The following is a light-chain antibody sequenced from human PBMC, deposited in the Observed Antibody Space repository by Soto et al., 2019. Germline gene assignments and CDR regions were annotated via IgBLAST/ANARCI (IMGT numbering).Light chain of an antibody. J-gene: IGKJ4*01. V-gene: IGKV3-11*01. CDR2: DAS. CDR1: QSVTRF. CDR3: QQSNYWPLT. Sequence: EIVLTQSPATLSLSPGERATLSCRASQSVTRFLAWYQQKPGQAPRLLIYDASKRATGIPARFSGSGSGTDFSLTIGSLEPEDFAVYYCQQSNYWPLTFVGGTKVEIK.